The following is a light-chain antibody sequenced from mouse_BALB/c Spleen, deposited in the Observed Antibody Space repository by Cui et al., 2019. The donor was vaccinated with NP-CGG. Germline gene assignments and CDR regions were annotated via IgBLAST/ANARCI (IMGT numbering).Light chain of an antibody. J-gene: IGLJ1*01. CDR1: TGAFTTINY. CDR3: PLWNGTHWV. V-gene: IGLV2*02. CDR2: VTS. Sequence: VVTQGSAPTTSPGGTAILTVRSRTGAFTTINYANGFQEKPDHLFTVLKGVTSNRAPVVPVEFSGSLIGDKAALTITGAQPENDAKYFCPLWNGTHWVFGGGTKLTVL.